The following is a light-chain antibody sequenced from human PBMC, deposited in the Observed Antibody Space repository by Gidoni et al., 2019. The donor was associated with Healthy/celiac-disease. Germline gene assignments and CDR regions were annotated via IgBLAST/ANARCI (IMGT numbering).Light chain of an antibody. V-gene: IGKV1-33*01. CDR2: DAS. Sequence: LQTTQSPSYLSASVGDRVTITCQASQDISNYLNWYQQKPGKAPKLLIYDASNLETGVPSRFSGSGSGTDFTFTISSLQPEDIATYYCQQYDNLPLTFGGGTKVEIK. CDR3: QQYDNLPLT. CDR1: QDISNY. J-gene: IGKJ4*01.